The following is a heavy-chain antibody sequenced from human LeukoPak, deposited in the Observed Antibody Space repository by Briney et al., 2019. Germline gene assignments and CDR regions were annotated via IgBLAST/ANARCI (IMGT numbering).Heavy chain of an antibody. CDR1: GFTFTDYY. J-gene: IGHJ6*02. CDR2: INPNSDDT. V-gene: IGHV1-2*02. CDR3: ARADTSLVNFYYFGMDV. Sequence: ASVKVSCKASGFTFTDYYIHWVRQAPGQGLEWMGWINPNSDDTNYAQKFQGRVTVTRDTSINTAYMELSRLRSGDTAVYYCARADTSLVNFYYFGMDVWGQGTTVTVSS. D-gene: IGHD5-18*01.